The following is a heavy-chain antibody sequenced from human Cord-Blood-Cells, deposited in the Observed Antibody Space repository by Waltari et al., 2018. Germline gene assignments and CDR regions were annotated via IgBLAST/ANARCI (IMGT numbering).Heavy chain of an antibody. CDR3: ARAGLYCGGDCYPEAFDI. CDR1: GYTFTGYY. J-gene: IGHJ3*02. D-gene: IGHD2-21*01. CDR2: INPNSGGT. V-gene: IGHV1-2*02. Sequence: QVQLVQPGAEVKKPGASVKVSCKAYGYTFTGYYLHRVRQAPGHGLEWMGWINPNSGGTNYAQKFQGRVTMTRDTSISTAYMELSRLRSDDTAVYYCARAGLYCGGDCYPEAFDIWGQGTMVTVSS.